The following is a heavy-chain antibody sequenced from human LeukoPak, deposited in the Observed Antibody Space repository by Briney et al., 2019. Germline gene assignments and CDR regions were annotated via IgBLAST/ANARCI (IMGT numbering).Heavy chain of an antibody. J-gene: IGHJ4*02. CDR1: GYTFTSYD. D-gene: IGHD2-2*01. Sequence: ASVKVSCKASGYTFTSYDINWVRQATGQGLEWMGWMNPNSGNTGYAQKFQGRVTMTRNTSISTAYMELSSLRSEDTAVYYCARGTRCSSTSYFDYWGQGTLVTVSS. CDR2: MNPNSGNT. V-gene: IGHV1-8*01. CDR3: ARGTRCSSTSYFDY.